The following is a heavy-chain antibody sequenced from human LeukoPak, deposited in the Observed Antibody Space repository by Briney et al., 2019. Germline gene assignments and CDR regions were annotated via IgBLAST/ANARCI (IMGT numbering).Heavy chain of an antibody. CDR2: IKSKTDGGTT. CDR1: EFTFSNAW. J-gene: IGHJ4*02. Sequence: GGSLRLSCAASEFTFSNAWMSWVRQAPGKGLEWVGRIKSKTDGGTTDYAAPVKGRFTISRDDPKNTLYLQMNSLKTEDTAVYYCTTDPTGRSYLAWYFDYWGQGTLVTVSS. D-gene: IGHD1-26*01. CDR3: TTDPTGRSYLAWYFDY. V-gene: IGHV3-15*01.